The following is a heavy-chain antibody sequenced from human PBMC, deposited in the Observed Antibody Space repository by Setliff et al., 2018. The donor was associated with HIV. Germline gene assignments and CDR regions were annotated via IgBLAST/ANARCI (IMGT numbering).Heavy chain of an antibody. CDR1: ELTFSNYA. J-gene: IGHJ3*01. CDR3: ARDDGGYNYAEAFDV. Sequence: PGGSLRLSCAASELTFSNYAMTWVRQAPGKGLEWVSSLSGSGGNTYYADSVKGRFTISRDNSNNMLFLQMNSLRTEDTAVYYCARDDGGYNYAEAFDVWGQGTMVTVSS. V-gene: IGHV3-23*01. CDR2: LSGSGGNT. D-gene: IGHD3-16*01.